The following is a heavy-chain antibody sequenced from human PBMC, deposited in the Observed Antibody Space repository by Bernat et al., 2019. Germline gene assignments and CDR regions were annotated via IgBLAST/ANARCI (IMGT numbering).Heavy chain of an antibody. D-gene: IGHD5-18*01. CDR2: IRSKADGETR. J-gene: IGHJ4*02. CDR1: DFSFSNIW. V-gene: IGHV3-15*07. Sequence: EVQLLESGGGLVQPGGSLRLSCAASDFSFSNIWMNWVRQGPGKGLEWVGRIRSKADGETRDYAAPLKGRFTISRDDSKNTLYLHMNSLKTEDTGVYYCTTDPVGYNYGFNWGQGTLVTVSS. CDR3: TTDPVGYNYGFN.